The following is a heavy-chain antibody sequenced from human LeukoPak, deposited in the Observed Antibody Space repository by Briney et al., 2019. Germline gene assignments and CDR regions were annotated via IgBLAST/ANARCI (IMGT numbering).Heavy chain of an antibody. CDR2: IIPIFGTT. D-gene: IGHD3-22*01. CDR1: GGTFSSYV. Sequence: GASVKVSCKASGGTFSSYVISWARQAPGQGLEWMGRIIPIFGTTNYAQKFQGRVTITTDESTAYMELSSLRSEDTAVYYCARTKGHYYDIIGFYYWGQGTLVTVSS. CDR3: ARTKGHYYDIIGFYY. J-gene: IGHJ4*02. V-gene: IGHV1-69*05.